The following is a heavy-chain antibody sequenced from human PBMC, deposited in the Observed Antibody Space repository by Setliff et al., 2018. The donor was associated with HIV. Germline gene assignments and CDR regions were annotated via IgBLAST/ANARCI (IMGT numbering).Heavy chain of an antibody. CDR2: IYSGGST. J-gene: IGHJ6*03. V-gene: IGHV3-53*01. CDR1: GFTGSSNY. CDR3: ARERWLRSHYYYYMDV. D-gene: IGHD5-12*01. Sequence: GESLRLSCAASGFTGSSNYMSWVRQAPGKGLEWVSVIYSGGSTYYADSVKGRFTISRDNSKNTLYLQMNSLRAEDTAVYYCARERWLRSHYYYYMDVWGKGTTVTVSS.